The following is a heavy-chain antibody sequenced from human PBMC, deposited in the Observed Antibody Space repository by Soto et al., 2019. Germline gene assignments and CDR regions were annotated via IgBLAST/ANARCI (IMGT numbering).Heavy chain of an antibody. D-gene: IGHD3-3*01. V-gene: IGHV1-46*01. CDR3: ATRESGHFFGMDF. J-gene: IGHJ6*02. CDR2: INPSGGYT. Sequence: ASVKVSCKASGYTSTSYYMNWVRQAPGQGLEWLGIINPSGGYTTYAQRFLGRVTMTSDTSTSTVHMELGSLTSEDTALYFCATRESGHFFGMDFWGQGTPVTVSS. CDR1: GYTSTSYY.